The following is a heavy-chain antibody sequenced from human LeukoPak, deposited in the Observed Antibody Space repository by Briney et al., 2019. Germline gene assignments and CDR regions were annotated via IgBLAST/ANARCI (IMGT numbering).Heavy chain of an antibody. D-gene: IGHD2-21*02. Sequence: ASVKVSCKASGYTFTTFDMKWVRQDTGQGREWMGWVSPNSGIRGYAQKFQDRVTITGDTSISTAYMELSSLRAEDTAVYYCARGSPGGGDVETWGQGTLVTVSS. CDR3: ARGSPGGGDVET. V-gene: IGHV1-8*03. CDR1: GYTFTTFD. CDR2: VSPNSGIR. J-gene: IGHJ4*02.